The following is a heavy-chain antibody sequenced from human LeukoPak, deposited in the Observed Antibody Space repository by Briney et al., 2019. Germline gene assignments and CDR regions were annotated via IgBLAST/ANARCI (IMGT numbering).Heavy chain of an antibody. CDR3: AREDMDRNWFDP. CDR2: INYNGAIT. V-gene: IGHV3-20*04. Sequence: GGSLRLSCATSGFTFVDYGLSWVRRAPGKGLEWLCAINYNGAITDYADSVKGRFTISRDNAKNSLYLRMDSLRAEDTALYYCAREDMDRNWFDPWGQGTLVTVSS. J-gene: IGHJ5*02. CDR1: GFTFVDYG. D-gene: IGHD3-10*01.